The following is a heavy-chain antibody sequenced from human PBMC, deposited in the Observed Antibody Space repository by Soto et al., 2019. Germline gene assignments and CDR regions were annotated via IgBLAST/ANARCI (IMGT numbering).Heavy chain of an antibody. Sequence: SETLSLTCTVSGGSISSYYWSWIRQPPGKGLEWIGYIYYSGSTNYNPSLKSRVTISVDTSKNQFSLKLSSVTAADTAVYYCARDHPYYDSSGYTNWFDPWGQGTRVTVSS. CDR3: ARDHPYYDSSGYTNWFDP. V-gene: IGHV4-59*01. CDR2: IYYSGST. CDR1: GGSISSYY. D-gene: IGHD3-22*01. J-gene: IGHJ5*02.